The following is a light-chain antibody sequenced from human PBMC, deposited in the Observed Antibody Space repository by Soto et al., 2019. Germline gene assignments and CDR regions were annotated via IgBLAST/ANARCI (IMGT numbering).Light chain of an antibody. J-gene: IGLJ1*01. CDR2: EVS. V-gene: IGLV2-14*01. Sequence: QSALTQPASVSGSPGQSITISCTGTSSDVGSYNYVSWYQQHPGKAPKLMIYEVSDRPSGISSRFSGSKSGNTASLTISGLQPEDEADSYCSSYTSSSTLFGTGTKVTVL. CDR1: SSDVGSYNY. CDR3: SSYTSSSTL.